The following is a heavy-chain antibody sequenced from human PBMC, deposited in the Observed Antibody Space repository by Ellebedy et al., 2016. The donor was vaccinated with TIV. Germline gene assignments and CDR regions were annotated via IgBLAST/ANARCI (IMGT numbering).Heavy chain of an antibody. CDR3: ARNGYYGSGSYYTYYYYYGMDV. CDR2: INHSGST. V-gene: IGHV4-34*01. Sequence: SETLSLXCAVYGGSFSGYYWSWIRQPPGKGLEWIGEINHSGSTNYNPSLKSRVTISVDTSKNQFSLKLSSVTAADTAVYYCARNGYYGSGSYYTYYYYYGMDVWGQGTTVTVSS. D-gene: IGHD3-10*01. CDR1: GGSFSGYY. J-gene: IGHJ6*02.